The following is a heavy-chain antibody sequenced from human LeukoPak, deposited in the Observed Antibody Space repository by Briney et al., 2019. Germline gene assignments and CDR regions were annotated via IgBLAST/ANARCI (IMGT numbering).Heavy chain of an antibody. V-gene: IGHV4-34*01. CDR3: ATVATGMIFDY. D-gene: IGHD1-1*01. CDR2: INHSGST. J-gene: IGHJ4*02. Sequence: SETLSLTCAVYGGSFSGYYWSWIRRPPGKGLEWIGEINHSGSTNYNPSLKSRVTISVDTSKNQFSLKLSSVTAADTAVYYCATVATGMIFDYWGQGTLVTVSS. CDR1: GGSFSGYY.